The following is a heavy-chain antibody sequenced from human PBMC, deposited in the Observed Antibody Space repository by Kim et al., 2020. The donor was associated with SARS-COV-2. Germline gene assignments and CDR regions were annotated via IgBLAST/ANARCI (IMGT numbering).Heavy chain of an antibody. CDR3: ASRDWNDSRMYYYYGMDV. CDR2: IIPIFGTA. V-gene: IGHV1-69*13. J-gene: IGHJ6*02. Sequence: SVKVSCKASGGTFSSYAISWVRQAPGQGLEWMGGIIPIFGTANYAQKFQGRVTITADESTSTAYMELSSLRSEDTAVYYCASRDWNDSRMYYYYGMDVCGQGDTVTVS. D-gene: IGHD1-1*01. CDR1: GGTFSSYA.